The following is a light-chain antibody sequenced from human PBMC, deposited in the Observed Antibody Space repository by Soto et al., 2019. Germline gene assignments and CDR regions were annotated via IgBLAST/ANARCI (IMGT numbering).Light chain of an antibody. CDR1: QSVSSSY. V-gene: IGKV3-20*01. J-gene: IGKJ3*01. CDR3: QQYGSSPR. CDR2: GAS. Sequence: EIVLTQSPGTLSLSPGERATLSCRASQSVSSSYLAWYQQKPGQAPRLLIYGASSRATGIPDRFSGSGSGTDFTLTISRLEPEDFAVYYCQQYGSSPRFDPGTKVDIK.